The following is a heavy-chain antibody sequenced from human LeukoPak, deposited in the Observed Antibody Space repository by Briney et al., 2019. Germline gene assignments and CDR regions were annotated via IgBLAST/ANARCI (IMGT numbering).Heavy chain of an antibody. D-gene: IGHD6-19*01. CDR1: GFTFSSSA. CDR3: AKDSSAVAGPEGSYDI. J-gene: IGHJ3*02. V-gene: IGHV3-23*01. CDR2: ISGSGGRT. Sequence: PGGSLRLSCAASGFTFSSSALSWVRQAPGKGLEWVSAISGSGGRTYYADSVKGRFTIPRDNSRNSLFLQMNSLKDEDTAVYYCAKDSSAVAGPEGSYDIWGQGTMVTVSS.